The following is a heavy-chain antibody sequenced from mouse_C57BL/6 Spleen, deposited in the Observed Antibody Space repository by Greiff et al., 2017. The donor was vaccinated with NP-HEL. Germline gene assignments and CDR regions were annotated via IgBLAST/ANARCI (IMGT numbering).Heavy chain of an antibody. CDR3: TRDYGSSYPYWYFDV. Sequence: VQLKESGAELVRPGASVTLSCKASGYTFTDYEMHWVKQTPVHGLEWIGTIDPETGGTAYNQKFKGKAILTADKSSSTAYMELRSLTSEDSAVYYCTRDYGSSYPYWYFDVWGTGTTVTVSS. D-gene: IGHD1-1*01. V-gene: IGHV1-15*01. J-gene: IGHJ1*03. CDR1: GYTFTDYE. CDR2: IDPETGGT.